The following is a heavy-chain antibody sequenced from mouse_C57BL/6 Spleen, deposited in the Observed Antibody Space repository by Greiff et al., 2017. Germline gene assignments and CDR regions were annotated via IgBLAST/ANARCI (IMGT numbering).Heavy chain of an antibody. D-gene: IGHD2-5*01. CDR3: ARDYSNYDWFAY. CDR2: IYPGDGDT. Sequence: QVQLQQSGAELVKPGASVKISCKASGYAFSSYWMNWVKHRPGKGLEWIGQIYPGDGDTNYNGKFKGKATLTADKSSSTAYMQLSSLTSEDSAVYFCARDYSNYDWFAYWGQGTLVTVSA. J-gene: IGHJ3*01. CDR1: GYAFSSYW. V-gene: IGHV1-80*01.